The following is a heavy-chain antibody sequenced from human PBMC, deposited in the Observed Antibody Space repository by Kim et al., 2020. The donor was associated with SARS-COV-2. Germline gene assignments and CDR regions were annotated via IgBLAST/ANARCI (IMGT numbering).Heavy chain of an antibody. CDR2: ISYDGSNK. CDR3: ARGNSGSWYLRVYFQH. Sequence: GGSLRLSCAASGFTFSSYAMHWVRQAPGKGLEWVAVISYDGSNKYYADSVKGRFTISRDNSKNTLYLQMNSLRAEDTAVYYCARGNSGSWYLRVYFQHWGQGTLATVSS. CDR1: GFTFSSYA. D-gene: IGHD6-13*01. V-gene: IGHV3-30*04. J-gene: IGHJ1*01.